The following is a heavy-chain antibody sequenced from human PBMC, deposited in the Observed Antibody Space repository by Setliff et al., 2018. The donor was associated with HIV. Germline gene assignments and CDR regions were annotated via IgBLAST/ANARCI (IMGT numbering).Heavy chain of an antibody. D-gene: IGHD3-3*01. CDR1: GGSIGSYY. J-gene: IGHJ4*02. CDR2: VYYTGST. Sequence: SETLSLTCIVSGGSIGSYYWSWIRQSPGKGLEWIGYVYYTGSTYYNPSLKSRVTISVDTSKNQFSLKLDSVTAADTAVYYCARQFDFWSVGFDYWGQGTLVTVSS. CDR3: ARQFDFWSVGFDY. V-gene: IGHV4-59*08.